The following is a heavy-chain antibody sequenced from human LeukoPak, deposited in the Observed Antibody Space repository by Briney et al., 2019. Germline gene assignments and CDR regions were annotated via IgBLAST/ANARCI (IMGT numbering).Heavy chain of an antibody. CDR3: ARGCSSDSTEHWYFDL. Sequence: SETLSLTCAVYGGSFSGYYWSWIRQPPGKGLEWIGEINHSGSTNCNPSLKSRVTISVDTSKNQFSLKLSSVTAADTAVYYCARGCSSDSTEHWYFDLWGRGTLVTVSS. CDR2: INHSGST. CDR1: GGSFSGYY. J-gene: IGHJ2*01. V-gene: IGHV4-34*01. D-gene: IGHD2-15*01.